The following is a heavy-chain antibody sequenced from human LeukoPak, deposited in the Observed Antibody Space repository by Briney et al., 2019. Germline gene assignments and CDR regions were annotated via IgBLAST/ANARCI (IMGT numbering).Heavy chain of an antibody. V-gene: IGHV4-4*07. CDR3: ARRRDCSSTSCKYNWFDP. Sequence: SETLSLTCTVSGGSISSYYWSWIRQPAGKGLEWIGRIYTSGSTYYNPSLKSRVTISVDTSKNQFSLKLSSVTAADTAAYYCARRRDCSSTSCKYNWFDPWGQGTLVTVSS. J-gene: IGHJ5*02. CDR2: IYTSGST. D-gene: IGHD2-2*01. CDR1: GGSISSYY.